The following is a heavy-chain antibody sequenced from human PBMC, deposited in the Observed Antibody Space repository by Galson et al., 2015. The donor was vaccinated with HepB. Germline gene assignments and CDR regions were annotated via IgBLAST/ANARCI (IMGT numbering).Heavy chain of an antibody. J-gene: IGHJ5*02. CDR1: GGSFSGYY. CDR2: INHSGST. V-gene: IGHV4-34*01. Sequence: SETLSLTCAVYGGSFSGYYWSWIRQPPGKGLEWIGEINHSGSTNYNPSLKSRVTISVDTSKNQFSLKLSSVTAADTAVYYCAREAPWFDPWGQGTLVTVSS. CDR3: AREAPWFDP.